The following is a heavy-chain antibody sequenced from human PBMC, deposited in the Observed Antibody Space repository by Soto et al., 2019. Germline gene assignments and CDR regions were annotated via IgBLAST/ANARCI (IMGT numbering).Heavy chain of an antibody. CDR2: LNKNGGSS. CDR1: GFTFSIYV. D-gene: IGHD2-2*01. Sequence: EVQLLESGGGLVQPGGSLRLSCAASGFTFSIYVMSWVRQAPGKGLEWVSSLNKNGGSSFYADSVKGRFTISRDNSKNTLYLQMNSQRVEDTAVYYCAKVPDIDHCSRTSCLYLFDLWGQGTLVTVSS. CDR3: AKVPDIDHCSRTSCLYLFDL. V-gene: IGHV3-23*01. J-gene: IGHJ4*02.